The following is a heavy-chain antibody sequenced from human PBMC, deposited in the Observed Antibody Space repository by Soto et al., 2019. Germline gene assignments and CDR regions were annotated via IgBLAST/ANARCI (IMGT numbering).Heavy chain of an antibody. D-gene: IGHD1-26*01. J-gene: IGHJ4*02. Sequence: PSETLSLTCAVSSGSISSTNWWTWVRQLPGKGLEWIGDIYHSGSVNYSPSLKSRVTISVDKSKNQFSLNLISVTAADTAVYYCVRRAGWDPYFPSRGRGAL. CDR2: IYHSGSV. V-gene: IGHV4-4*02. CDR1: SGSISSTNW. CDR3: VRRAGWDPYFPS.